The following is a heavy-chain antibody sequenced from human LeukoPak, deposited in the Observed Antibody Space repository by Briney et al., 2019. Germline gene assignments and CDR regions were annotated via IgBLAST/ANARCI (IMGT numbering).Heavy chain of an antibody. J-gene: IGHJ5*02. D-gene: IGHD2-2*02. V-gene: IGHV1-8*01. Sequence: ASVKVSCKASGYTFTSYDINWVRQATGQGLEWMGWMNPNSGNTGYAQKFRGRVTMTRNTSISTAYMELSSLRSEDTAVYYCARGRSPAGIQGNWSDPWGQGTLVTVSS. CDR2: MNPNSGNT. CDR3: ARGRSPAGIQGNWSDP. CDR1: GYTFTSYD.